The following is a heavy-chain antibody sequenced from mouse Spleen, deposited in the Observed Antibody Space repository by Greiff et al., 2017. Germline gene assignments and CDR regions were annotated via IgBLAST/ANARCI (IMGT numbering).Heavy chain of an antibody. J-gene: IGHJ4*01. V-gene: IGHV2-6-4*01. Sequence: QVQLKQSGPGLVAPSQSLSITCTVSGFSLSRYSVHWVRQPPGKGLEWLGMIWGGGSTDYNSALKSRLSISKDNSKSQVFLKMNSLQTDDTAMYYYATKSYYYGSIYHYAMDYWGQGTSVTVSS. D-gene: IGHD1-1*01. CDR3: ATKSYYYGSIYHYAMDY. CDR2: IWGGGST. CDR1: GFSLSRYS.